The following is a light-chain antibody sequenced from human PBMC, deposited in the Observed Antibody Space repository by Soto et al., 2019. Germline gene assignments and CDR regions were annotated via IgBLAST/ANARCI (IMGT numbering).Light chain of an antibody. J-gene: IGKJ1*01. V-gene: IGKV3-20*01. CDR2: GAS. CDR1: QSVSSSY. Sequence: EIVLTQSLCTLSLSPGERATLSCRDSQSVSSSYLAWYQQKPGQAPRLLIYGASSRATGTPDRFSGSGSGTDFTLTISRLEPEDFAVYYCQQYGSSPWTFGQGTKVDIK. CDR3: QQYGSSPWT.